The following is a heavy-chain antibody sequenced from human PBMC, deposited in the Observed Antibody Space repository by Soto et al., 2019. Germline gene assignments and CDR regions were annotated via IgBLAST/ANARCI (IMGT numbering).Heavy chain of an antibody. V-gene: IGHV3-23*01. D-gene: IGHD3-3*01. CDR1: GFTFSSYA. Sequence: EVQLLESGGGLVQPGGSLRLSCAASGFTFSSYAMSWVRQAPGKGLEWVSAISGSGGSTYYADSVKGRFTISRDNSKNTLYLQMNSLSAEDTAVYYWAKTNDFGSQREDYWGQGTLVTVSS. J-gene: IGHJ4*02. CDR3: AKTNDFGSQREDY. CDR2: ISGSGGST.